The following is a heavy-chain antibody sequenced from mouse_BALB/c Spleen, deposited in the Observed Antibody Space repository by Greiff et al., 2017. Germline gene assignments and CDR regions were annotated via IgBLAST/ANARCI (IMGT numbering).Heavy chain of an antibody. CDR2: ISNGGGST. Sequence: EVKLMESGGGLVQPGGSLKLSCAASGFTFSSYTMSWVRQTPEKRLEWVAYISNGGGSTYYPDTVKGRFTISRDNAKNTLYLQMSSLKSEDTAMYYCARGGIKAWFAYWGQGTLVTVSA. V-gene: IGHV5-12-2*01. CDR1: GFTFSSYT. J-gene: IGHJ3*01. D-gene: IGHD2-4*01. CDR3: ARGGIKAWFAY.